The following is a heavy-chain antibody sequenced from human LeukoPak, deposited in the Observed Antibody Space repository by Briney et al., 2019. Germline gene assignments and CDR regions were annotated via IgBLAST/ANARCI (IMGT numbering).Heavy chain of an antibody. Sequence: GGSLRLSCAASGFTFSSYWMSWVRQAPGKGLEWVANIKQDGSEKYYVDSVKDRFTISRDNAKNSLYLQMNSLRAEDTAVYYCARERGSIAAAALDAFDIWGQGTMVTVSS. V-gene: IGHV3-7*03. CDR3: ARERGSIAAAALDAFDI. J-gene: IGHJ3*02. CDR2: IKQDGSEK. CDR1: GFTFSSYW. D-gene: IGHD6-13*01.